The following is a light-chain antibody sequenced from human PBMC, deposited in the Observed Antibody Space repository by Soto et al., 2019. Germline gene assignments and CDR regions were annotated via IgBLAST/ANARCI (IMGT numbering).Light chain of an antibody. CDR1: QSVGSY. CDR2: DAS. J-gene: IGKJ4*01. CDR3: QQYNDWPPLT. Sequence: EIVLIQSPATLSLSPGERATLSCRASQSVGSYLAWYQHKPGQAPRLLISDASNRATGIPARFSGSGSGTEFTLTITSLQSEDFATYYCQQYNDWPPLTFGGGTKVDIK. V-gene: IGKV3-11*01.